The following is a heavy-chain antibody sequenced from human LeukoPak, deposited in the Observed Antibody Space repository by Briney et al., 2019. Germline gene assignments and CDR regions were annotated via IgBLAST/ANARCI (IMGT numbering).Heavy chain of an antibody. J-gene: IGHJ2*01. V-gene: IGHV3-21*01. CDR3: ATDRGYSNSLGYFDL. Sequence: GGSLRLSCAASGFTFSSNSMNWVRQAPGKGLEWVSSISSSSSYIYYADSMKGRFTISRDNAKNSLYLQMNSLRAEDTAVYYCATDRGYSNSLGYFDLWGRGTLVTVSS. CDR1: GFTFSSNS. D-gene: IGHD4-11*01. CDR2: ISSSSSYI.